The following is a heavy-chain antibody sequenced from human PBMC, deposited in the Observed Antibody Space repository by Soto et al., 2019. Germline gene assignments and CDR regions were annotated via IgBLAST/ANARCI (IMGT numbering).Heavy chain of an antibody. J-gene: IGHJ5*02. CDR1: GGSISSGGYS. D-gene: IGHD3-10*01. Sequence: PSETLSLTCAVSGGSISSGGYSWSWIRQPPGKGLEWIGYIYHSGSTYYNPSLKSRVTISADRSKNQFSLKLSSVTAAGTAVYYCAREAVDYYGSGKGWFDPWGQGTLVTVSS. V-gene: IGHV4-30-2*01. CDR3: AREAVDYYGSGKGWFDP. CDR2: IYHSGST.